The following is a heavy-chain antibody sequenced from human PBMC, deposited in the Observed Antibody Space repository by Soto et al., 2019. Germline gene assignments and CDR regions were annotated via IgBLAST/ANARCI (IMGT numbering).Heavy chain of an antibody. CDR3: ERGWYGEY. Sequence: QVHLVQSGAEVKKPGASVKVSCQGSGYAFTTYGITWVRQAPGQGLAWMGWISAHNGNTNYAQKLQGRVTVTRDTSPRTAYRELMSLRYDGTAVYYCERGWYGEYWGHGALVTVS. V-gene: IGHV1-18*01. J-gene: IGHJ4*01. D-gene: IGHD3-10*01. CDR1: GYAFTTYG. CDR2: ISAHNGNT.